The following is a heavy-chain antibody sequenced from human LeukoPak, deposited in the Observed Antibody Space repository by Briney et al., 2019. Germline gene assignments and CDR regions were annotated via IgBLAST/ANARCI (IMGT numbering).Heavy chain of an antibody. V-gene: IGHV4-39*01. Sequence: SETLSLTRTVSGGSISSSSYYCGCIRQPPGKGLEWIGCIYYSGSTYYNPSLKSRVTISVDTSNNQISLKLSSVTAADTAVYYCARRIVGATLLPYFDYWGQGTLVTVSS. J-gene: IGHJ4*02. CDR2: IYYSGST. D-gene: IGHD1-26*01. CDR1: GGSISSSSYY. CDR3: ARRIVGATLLPYFDY.